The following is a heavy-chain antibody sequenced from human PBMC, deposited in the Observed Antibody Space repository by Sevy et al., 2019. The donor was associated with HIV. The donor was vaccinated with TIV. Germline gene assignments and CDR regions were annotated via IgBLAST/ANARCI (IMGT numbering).Heavy chain of an antibody. D-gene: IGHD3-3*01. CDR2: INPNSGVT. V-gene: IGHV1-2*06. J-gene: IGHJ3*02. CDR3: VREDINAPRTLLSFDM. CDR1: GYIFSDYN. Sequence: ASVKVSCKTTGYIFSDYNMHWVRQAPGQGLEWMALINPNSGVTIYAHNFRGRVSVTRDTSMSTAYMEQSGLTSDDTAVYYCVREDINAPRTLLSFDMWGQGTMVTVSS.